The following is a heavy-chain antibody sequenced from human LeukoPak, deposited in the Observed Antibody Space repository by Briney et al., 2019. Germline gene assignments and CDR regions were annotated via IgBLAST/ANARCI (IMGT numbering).Heavy chain of an antibody. D-gene: IGHD3-16*02. CDR3: AAQKRGTSRPYYFDY. Sequence: GGSLRLSCAASGFSVSSNYMNWVRQAPGKGLEWVSVIYSGGSTYYADSVKGRFTISRDNSKYTLFLQMNSLRAEDTAVYYCAAQKRGTSRPYYFDYWGQGTLVTVSS. CDR1: GFSVSSNY. J-gene: IGHJ4*02. CDR2: IYSGGST. V-gene: IGHV3-53*01.